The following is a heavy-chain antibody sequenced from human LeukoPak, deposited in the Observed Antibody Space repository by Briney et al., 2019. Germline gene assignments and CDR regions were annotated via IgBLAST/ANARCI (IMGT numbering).Heavy chain of an antibody. J-gene: IGHJ4*02. V-gene: IGHV3-30-3*01. CDR2: ISYDGSNK. D-gene: IGHD2-15*01. Sequence: GGSLRLSCAASGFTFSSYAMHWVRQAPGKGLEWVAVISYDGSNKYYADSVKGRFTISRDNSKNTLYPQMNSLRAEDTAVYYCAVYCSGGSCRDYWGQGTLVTVSS. CDR1: GFTFSSYA. CDR3: AVYCSGGSCRDY.